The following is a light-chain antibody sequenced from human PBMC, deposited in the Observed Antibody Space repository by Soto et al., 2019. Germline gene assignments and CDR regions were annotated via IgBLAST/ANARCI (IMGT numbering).Light chain of an antibody. CDR2: GAS. CDR3: QQYAVSPPT. J-gene: IGKJ1*01. Sequence: EIVLTQSPGTLSLSPGERATLSCRASQSVSARYVAWYQRKPGQAPRLLIYGASNRATDIPVRFSASGSWTDFTLTITRRQPEDGAVSICQQYAVSPPTFGLGTKVEFK. V-gene: IGKV3-20*01. CDR1: QSVSARY.